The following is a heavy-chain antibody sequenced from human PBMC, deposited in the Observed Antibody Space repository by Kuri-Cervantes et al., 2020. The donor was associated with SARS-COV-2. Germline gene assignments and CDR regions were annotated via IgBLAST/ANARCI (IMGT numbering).Heavy chain of an antibody. CDR3: ARDPTVTTFYYYYGMDV. Sequence: GESLKISCAASGFKFRTFGMHWVRQAPGKGLEWVAVISYDGSNKYCADSVKGRFTISRDNSKNTLYLQMNSLRAEDTAVYYCARDPTVTTFYYYYGMDVWGQGTTVTVSS. CDR2: ISYDGSNK. CDR1: GFKFRTFG. D-gene: IGHD4-17*01. V-gene: IGHV3-30*19. J-gene: IGHJ6*02.